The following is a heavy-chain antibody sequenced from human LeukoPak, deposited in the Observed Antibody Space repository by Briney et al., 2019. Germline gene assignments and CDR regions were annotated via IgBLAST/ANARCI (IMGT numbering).Heavy chain of an antibody. CDR1: GGSISSSSYY. J-gene: IGHJ5*02. V-gene: IGHV4-39*07. CDR3: ARDFRWFDP. CDR2: IYYSGST. Sequence: SETLSLTCTVSGGSISSSSYYWGWIRQPPGKGLEWIGSIYYSGSTYYNPSLKSRVTISVDTSKNQFSLKLSSVTAADTAVYYCARDFRWFDPWGQGTLVTVSS. D-gene: IGHD3-10*01.